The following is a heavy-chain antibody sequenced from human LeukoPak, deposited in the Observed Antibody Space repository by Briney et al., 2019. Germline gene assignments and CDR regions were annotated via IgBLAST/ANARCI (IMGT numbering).Heavy chain of an antibody. V-gene: IGHV3-7*01. CDR2: TNQDGSET. Sequence: GGSLTLSCAASGFTFSSYCMSWVRQAPGKGLEWVANTNQDGSETYHVDSVKGRSTISRDNGRSSLFLHLNSLRVEDTAIYYCARDGHGDSGDWSFDLWGGGTLVTVSS. J-gene: IGHJ2*01. CDR3: ARDGHGDSGDWSFDL. CDR1: GFTFSSYC. D-gene: IGHD4-17*01.